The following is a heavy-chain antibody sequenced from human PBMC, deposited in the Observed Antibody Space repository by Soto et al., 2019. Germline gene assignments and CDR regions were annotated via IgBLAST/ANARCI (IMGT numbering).Heavy chain of an antibody. D-gene: IGHD3-9*01. CDR2: INTKTGGT. Sequence: ASVKVSCKSSGYIFTGYYIQWVRQAPGQGLECMGWINTKTGGTKYAQKFQGRVTMTRDTSINTAYMEVSRLRSDDTAVYYCATDKVAFDMWGQGTMVTVSS. J-gene: IGHJ3*02. CDR1: GYIFTGYY. V-gene: IGHV1-2*02. CDR3: ATDKVAFDM.